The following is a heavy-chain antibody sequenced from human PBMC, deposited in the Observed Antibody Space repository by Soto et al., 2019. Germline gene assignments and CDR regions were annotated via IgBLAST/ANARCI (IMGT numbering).Heavy chain of an antibody. V-gene: IGHV4-34*01. CDR2: INHSGST. Sequence: SETLSRTWAVYGGSFSCYYWSWSRQPPGKGLEWIGEINHSGSTNYNPSLKSRVTISVDTSKNQFSLKLSSVTAADTAVYYCALRYFDWLLPPNYFDYWGQGTLVTVSS. D-gene: IGHD3-9*01. CDR3: ALRYFDWLLPPNYFDY. J-gene: IGHJ4*02. CDR1: GGSFSCYY.